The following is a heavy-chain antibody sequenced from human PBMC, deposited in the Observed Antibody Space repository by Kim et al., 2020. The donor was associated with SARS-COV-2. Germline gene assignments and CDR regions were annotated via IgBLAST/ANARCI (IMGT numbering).Heavy chain of an antibody. D-gene: IGHD2-2*01. CDR3: AKRGAGMPGDP. Sequence: GGSLRLSCTASGFTFSVYYMSWVRQAPGKGLEWVSLISNTGDSTYYADPVKGRFTISRDNSKNTLYLQMNSLSVDDTAVYYCAKRGAGMPGDPWGQGTLVTVSS. CDR1: GFTFSVYY. V-gene: IGHV3-23*01. J-gene: IGHJ5*02. CDR2: ISNTGDST.